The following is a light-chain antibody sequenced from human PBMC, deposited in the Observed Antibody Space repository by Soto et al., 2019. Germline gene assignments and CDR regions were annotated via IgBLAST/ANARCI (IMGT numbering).Light chain of an antibody. CDR3: QQYHDWPRT. J-gene: IGKJ1*01. CDR1: QSVSIY. V-gene: IGKV3-15*01. Sequence: EMVMTQSPATLSVSPGDRATLLCRASQSVSIYVAWYQQKPGLAPRLLIYDASTRAAGIPASFSGSGSGTEFSLTISSLQSEDFAVYYCQQYHDWPRTFGQGTKVEIK. CDR2: DAS.